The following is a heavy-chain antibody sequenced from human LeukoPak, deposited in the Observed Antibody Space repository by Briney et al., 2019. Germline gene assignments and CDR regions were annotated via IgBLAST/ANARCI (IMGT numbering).Heavy chain of an antibody. D-gene: IGHD3-10*01. J-gene: IGHJ4*02. CDR3: AMGSGSYYLIVVEDY. V-gene: IGHV4-39*01. CDR2: IYYSGST. Sequence: SETLSLTCIVSGGSISSSSYYWGWIRQPPGNGLEWIGSIYYSGSTYYNPSLKSRVTISVDTSKNQFSLKLSSVTAADTAVYYCAMGSGSYYLIVVEDYWGQGTLVTVSS. CDR1: GGSISSSSYY.